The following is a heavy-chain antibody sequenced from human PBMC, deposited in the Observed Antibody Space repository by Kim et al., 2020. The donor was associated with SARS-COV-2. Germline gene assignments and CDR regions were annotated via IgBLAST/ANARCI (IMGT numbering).Heavy chain of an antibody. D-gene: IGHD3-10*01. CDR3: ARQSDSSFGYGPWGH. J-gene: IGHJ1*01. V-gene: IGHV4-39*01. Sequence: SETLSLTCSVSGGSINTKSYYWVWIRQPPGKGLEWSATFYYGRSTYYNLSLKSRVTISVDTSKNQFSLRLSPVTAADTAIFYWARQSDSSFGYGPWGHWG. CDR2: FYYGRST. CDR1: GGSINTKSYY.